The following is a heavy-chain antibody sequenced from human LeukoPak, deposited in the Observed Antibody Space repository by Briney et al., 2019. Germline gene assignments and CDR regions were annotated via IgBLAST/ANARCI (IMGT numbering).Heavy chain of an antibody. Sequence: SETLSLTCAVYGGSFSGYYWSWIRQPPGKGLEWIGEINNSGSTNYNPSLKSRVTISVDTSKNQFSLKLSSVTAADTAVYYSARGLRGIAAAGTRVNWFDPWGQGTLVTVSS. J-gene: IGHJ5*02. D-gene: IGHD6-13*01. CDR1: GGSFSGYY. CDR2: INNSGST. V-gene: IGHV4-34*01. CDR3: ARGLRGIAAAGTRVNWFDP.